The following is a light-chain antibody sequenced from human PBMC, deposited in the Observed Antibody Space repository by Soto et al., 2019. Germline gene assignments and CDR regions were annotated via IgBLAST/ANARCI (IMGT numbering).Light chain of an antibody. J-gene: IGKJ5*01. CDR1: QSVSSN. V-gene: IGKV3-15*01. CDR2: GAS. CDR3: QQYNNWTPIA. Sequence: EVVMTQSPATLSVSPGERATLSCRASQSVSSNLACYQQKPGQAPRLLIYGASTRATGIPARFSGSGSGTEVTLTISSLQSEDFAVYYCQQYNNWTPIAFGQGTRLEI.